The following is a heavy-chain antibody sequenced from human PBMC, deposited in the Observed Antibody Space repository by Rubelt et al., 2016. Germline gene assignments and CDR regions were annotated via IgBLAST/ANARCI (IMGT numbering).Heavy chain of an antibody. CDR2: INSDGSST. CDR1: GFTFSSYW. V-gene: IGHV3-74*01. D-gene: IGHD1-26*01. Sequence: EVQLVESGGGLVQPGGSLRLSCAASGFTFSSYWMHWVRQAPGKGLVWVSRINSDGSSTSYADSVKGRFTISRDNAKNTLYLQMNSLRAEATAGYYCAKDGGGATRLPSHYWGQGTLVTVSS. CDR3: AKDGGGATRLPSHY. J-gene: IGHJ4*02.